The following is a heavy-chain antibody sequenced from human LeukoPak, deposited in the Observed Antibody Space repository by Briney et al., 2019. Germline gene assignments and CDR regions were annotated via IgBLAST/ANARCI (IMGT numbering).Heavy chain of an antibody. V-gene: IGHV3-64*01. Sequence: QSGGSLRLSCAASGFTFSSYAMHWVRQAPGKGLEYVSAISSNGGSTYYANSVKGRSTISRDNSKNTLYLQMNSLRAEDTAVYYCAKLSSSSWYRYYYFDSWGQGTLVTVSS. CDR2: ISSNGGST. J-gene: IGHJ4*02. CDR1: GFTFSSYA. D-gene: IGHD6-13*01. CDR3: AKLSSSSWYRYYYFDS.